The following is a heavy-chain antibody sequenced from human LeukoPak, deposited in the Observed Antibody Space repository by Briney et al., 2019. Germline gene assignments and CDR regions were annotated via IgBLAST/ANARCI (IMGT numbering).Heavy chain of an antibody. Sequence: GGSLRLSCAASGFTFSSYAMHWVRQAPGKGLEWVAVTSYDGSNKYYADSVKGRFTISRDNSKNTLYLQMNSLRAEDTAVYYCARAEITGGTFDYWGQGTLVTVSS. CDR3: ARAEITGGTFDY. V-gene: IGHV3-30-3*01. CDR2: TSYDGSNK. CDR1: GFTFSSYA. D-gene: IGHD3-16*01. J-gene: IGHJ4*02.